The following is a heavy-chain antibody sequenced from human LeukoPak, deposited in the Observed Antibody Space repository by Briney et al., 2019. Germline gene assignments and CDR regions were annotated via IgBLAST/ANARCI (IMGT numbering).Heavy chain of an antibody. CDR3: AHSSGLYYYYGMDV. Sequence: SETLSLTCAVYGGSFSGYYWSWIRQPPGKGLEWIGEINHSGSTNYNPSLKSRVTISVDTSKNQFSLKLSSVTAADTAVYYCAHSSGLYYYYGMDVWGQGTTVTVSS. V-gene: IGHV4-34*01. CDR2: INHSGST. D-gene: IGHD3-22*01. J-gene: IGHJ6*02. CDR1: GGSFSGYY.